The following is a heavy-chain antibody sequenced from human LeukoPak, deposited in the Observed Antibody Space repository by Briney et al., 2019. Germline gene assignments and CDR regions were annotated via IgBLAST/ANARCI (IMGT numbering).Heavy chain of an antibody. J-gene: IGHJ4*02. CDR2: IYYSGST. CDR3: ARGGSSSWYPNY. CDR1: GGSISSYY. V-gene: IGHV4-59*01. D-gene: IGHD6-13*01. Sequence: SETLSLTCTVSGGSISSYYWNWIRQPPGKGLEWIGYIYYSGSTNYNPSLKSRVTISVDTSKNQFSLKLSSVTAADTAVYYCARGGSSSWYPNYWGQGTLVTVSS.